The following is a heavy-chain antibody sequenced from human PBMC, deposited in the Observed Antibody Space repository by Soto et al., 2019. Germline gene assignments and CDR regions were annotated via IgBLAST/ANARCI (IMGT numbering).Heavy chain of an antibody. J-gene: IGHJ5*02. D-gene: IGHD2-21*01. Sequence: QVQLVQSGAEVKKPGSSVRVSCRASGGSFSDYGFSWVRQAPGQGLEWMGGITPISGTVNYAQKFRGRITITADDSTSTVYMELSSLRSGDTAVYYCARGPAYDSFYPWGQGTLVTVSS. CDR1: GGSFSDYG. V-gene: IGHV1-69*01. CDR3: ARGPAYDSFYP. CDR2: ITPISGTV.